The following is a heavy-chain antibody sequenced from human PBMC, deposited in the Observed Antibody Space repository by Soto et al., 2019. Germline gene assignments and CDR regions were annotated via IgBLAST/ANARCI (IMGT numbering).Heavy chain of an antibody. CDR2: ISSSRSYI. D-gene: IGHD3-3*01. CDR1: GFTFSSYS. Sequence: EVQLVESGGGLVKPGGSLRLSCAASGFTFSSYSMNWVRQAPGKGLEWVSSISSSRSYIYYADSVKGRFTISRDNAKNSLYLQMNSLRAEDTAVYYCASEHDFPAGWFDPWGQGTLVTVSS. J-gene: IGHJ5*02. CDR3: ASEHDFPAGWFDP. V-gene: IGHV3-21*01.